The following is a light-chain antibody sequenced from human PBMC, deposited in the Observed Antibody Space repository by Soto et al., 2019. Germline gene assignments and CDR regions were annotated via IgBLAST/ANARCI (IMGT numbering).Light chain of an antibody. J-gene: IGKJ1*01. CDR3: HHYET. CDR1: QSVSRSY. V-gene: IGKV3-20*01. Sequence: ELVLTQSPGTLSLSPGDRATLSCRASQSVSRSYLGWYQQTPGQAPRLLMYGASIRAAGVPDRFSGSGAGTEFTLTLSRLVHEDFTVYYCHHYETFGQGTKVDI. CDR2: GAS.